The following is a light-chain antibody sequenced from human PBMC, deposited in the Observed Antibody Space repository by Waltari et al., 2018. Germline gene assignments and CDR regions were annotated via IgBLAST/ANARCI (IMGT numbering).Light chain of an antibody. Sequence: QSALTQPPSASGSGGQSVTISCSGAFKYVSWYQKHPGKAPKLLIYDVFKRPSGVIDRFFGSQSGDTATLTVSWVQFEDEAVYYCSSYAATNNLRNVFGTGTRLTVL. V-gene: IGLV2-8*01. J-gene: IGLJ1*01. CDR2: DVF. CDR3: SSYAATNNLRNV. CDR1: AFKY.